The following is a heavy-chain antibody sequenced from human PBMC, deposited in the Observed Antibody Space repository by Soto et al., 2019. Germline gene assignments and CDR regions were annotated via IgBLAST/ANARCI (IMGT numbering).Heavy chain of an antibody. D-gene: IGHD2-15*01. V-gene: IGHV4-4*07. CDR1: GGSISSYY. J-gene: IGHJ6*02. CDR2: IYTSGST. Sequence: PSETLSLTCTVSGGSISSYYWSWIRQPAGKGLEWIGRIYTSGSTNYNPSLKSRVTMSVDTSKNQFSLKLSSVTAADTAVYYCARDLWGAYRSGGSCYDQRNYYYYGMDVWGQGTTVTVSS. CDR3: ARDLWGAYRSGGSCYDQRNYYYYGMDV.